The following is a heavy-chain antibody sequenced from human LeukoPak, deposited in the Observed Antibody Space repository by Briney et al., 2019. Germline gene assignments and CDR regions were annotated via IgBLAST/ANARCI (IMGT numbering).Heavy chain of an antibody. J-gene: IGHJ4*02. D-gene: IGHD6-19*01. CDR3: TTYSSGHY. Sequence: GGSLRLSCAASGFTFSVSDMHWVRHASGKGLEWVGRIGVKTNSYATAYAAALQGRFTISRDDSKNTAYLQMNSLTTEDTAVYYCTTYSSGHYWGQGTLVTVSS. CDR1: GFTFSVSD. V-gene: IGHV3-73*01. CDR2: IGVKTNSYAT.